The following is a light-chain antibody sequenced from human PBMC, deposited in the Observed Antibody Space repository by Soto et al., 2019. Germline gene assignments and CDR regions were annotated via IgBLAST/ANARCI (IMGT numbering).Light chain of an antibody. CDR2: AAS. CDR1: QSISSY. Sequence: DIQMTQSPSSLSASVGDRVTITCRASQSISSYLNWYQQKPGKAPKLLIYAASSLQSGVPSRFSGSGSGTDFTLTIISLQPEEFATYDCQQSYSTPGTSGQGTQGEIK. CDR3: QQSYSTPGT. J-gene: IGKJ1*01. V-gene: IGKV1-39*01.